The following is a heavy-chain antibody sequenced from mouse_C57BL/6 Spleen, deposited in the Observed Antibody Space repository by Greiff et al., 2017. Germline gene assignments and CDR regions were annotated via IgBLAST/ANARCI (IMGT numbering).Heavy chain of an antibody. D-gene: IGHD4-1*01. J-gene: IGHJ4*01. CDR2: IYPGDGDT. Sequence: QVQLQQSGPELVKPGASVKISCKASGYAFSSSWMNWVKQRPGKGLEWIGRIYPGDGDTNYNGKFKGKATLTAFTSSSTAYMQLSSLTSAAAAVYFSALSWAEAMDYWGQGTSVTVSS. CDR3: ALSWAEAMDY. CDR1: GYAFSSSW. V-gene: IGHV1-82*01.